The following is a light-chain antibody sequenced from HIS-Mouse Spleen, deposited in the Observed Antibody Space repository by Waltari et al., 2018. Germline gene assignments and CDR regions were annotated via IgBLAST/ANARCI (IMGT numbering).Light chain of an antibody. J-gene: IGLJ2*01. Sequence: QSALTQPRSVSGSPGQSVTISCTGPSSAVGGYNYVPWYQQHPGKAPKLMIYDVSKRPSGVPDRFSGSKSGNTASLTISGLQAEDEADYYCCSYAGSYTLVFGGGTKLTVL. CDR2: DVS. CDR1: SSAVGGYNY. V-gene: IGLV2-11*01. CDR3: CSYAGSYTLV.